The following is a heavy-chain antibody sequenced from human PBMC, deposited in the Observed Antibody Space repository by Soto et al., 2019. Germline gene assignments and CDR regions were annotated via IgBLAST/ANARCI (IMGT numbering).Heavy chain of an antibody. J-gene: IGHJ5*02. Sequence: QLQLQESGPGLVKPSETLSLTCTVSGGSISSSSYYWGWIRQPPEKGLEWIGSIYYSWSNYYNPSRKSRLTTSVDTSKDQFPLKLGSVTAADPAVYYCARNTGYCSGRRRCWFDPWGQGTLVTVSS. V-gene: IGHV4-39*01. CDR2: IYYSWSN. CDR3: ARNTGYCSGRRRCWFDP. CDR1: GGSISSSSYY. D-gene: IGHD2-15*01.